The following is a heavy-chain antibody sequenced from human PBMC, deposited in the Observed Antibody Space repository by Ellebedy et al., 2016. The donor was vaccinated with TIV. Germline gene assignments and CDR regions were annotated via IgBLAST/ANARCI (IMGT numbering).Heavy chain of an antibody. CDR2: ILYSGGT. J-gene: IGHJ4*02. Sequence: SETLSLTCTVSGDFVTSGAYYWSWIRQPPGKGLEWIGYILYSGGTNYNPSLMGRLTISVDTSKNQFSLNLNSLTAADTAVYYCARDSPAYYNTRGLESWGQGILVTVSS. CDR3: ARDSPAYYNTRGLES. CDR1: GDFVTSGAYY. D-gene: IGHD3-22*01. V-gene: IGHV4-61*08.